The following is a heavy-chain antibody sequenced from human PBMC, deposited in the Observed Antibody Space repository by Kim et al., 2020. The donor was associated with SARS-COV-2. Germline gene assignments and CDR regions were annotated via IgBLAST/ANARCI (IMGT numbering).Heavy chain of an antibody. V-gene: IGHV3-49*02. CDR2: T. CDR3: TRGRGATTLY. Sequence: TEYAASVKGRFTISRDDSKSIAYLQMNSLKTEDTAVYYCTRGRGATTLYWGQGTLVTVSS. J-gene: IGHJ4*02. D-gene: IGHD1-26*01.